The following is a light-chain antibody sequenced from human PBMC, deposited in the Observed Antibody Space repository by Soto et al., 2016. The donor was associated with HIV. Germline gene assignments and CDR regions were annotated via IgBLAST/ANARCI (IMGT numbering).Light chain of an antibody. CDR2: TTS. V-gene: IGKV1-39*01. CDR3: QQSYTTPLT. Sequence: DIQMTQSPSSLSASVGDRVIITCRASQTIRKYLNWYQQKPGKAPVLLISTTSSLQSGVASRFSGSGSGAEFTLTISNLQPEDFATYYCQQSYTTPLTFGPGTRVEVK. J-gene: IGKJ3*01. CDR1: QTIRKY.